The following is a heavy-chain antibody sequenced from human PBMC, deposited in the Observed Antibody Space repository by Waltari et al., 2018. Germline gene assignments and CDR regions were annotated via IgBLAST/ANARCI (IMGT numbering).Heavy chain of an antibody. Sequence: QLQLQESGPGLVKPSETLSLTCTVSGGSISSSSYYWGWIRQPPGKGLEWIGSIYYSGSTYYNPSLKSRVTISVDTSKNQFSLKLSSVTAADTAVYYCARLNGGGSMVQGASDWYFDLWGRGTLVTVSS. CDR3: ARLNGGGSMVQGASDWYFDL. CDR2: IYYSGST. V-gene: IGHV4-39*07. D-gene: IGHD3-10*01. J-gene: IGHJ2*01. CDR1: GGSISSSSYY.